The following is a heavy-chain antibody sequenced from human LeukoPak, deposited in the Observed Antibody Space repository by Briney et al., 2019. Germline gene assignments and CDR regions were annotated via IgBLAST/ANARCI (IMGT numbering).Heavy chain of an antibody. CDR3: ARKGGTMIVAGHLRGQNAFDI. D-gene: IGHD3-22*01. J-gene: IGHJ3*02. CDR2: IYPGDSDT. CDR1: GSSFTSYW. Sequence: GASLKISCKGSGSSFTSYWIGWVRQMPGKGLEWMGIIYPGDSDTRYSPSFQGQVTISADKSISTAYLQWSSLKASDTAMYYCARKGGTMIVAGHLRGQNAFDIWGQGTMVTVSS. V-gene: IGHV5-51*01.